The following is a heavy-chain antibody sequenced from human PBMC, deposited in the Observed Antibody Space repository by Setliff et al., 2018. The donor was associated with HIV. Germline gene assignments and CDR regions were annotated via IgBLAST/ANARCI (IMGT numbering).Heavy chain of an antibody. Sequence: SVKVSCKASGDTFSNSALTWVRQAPGQGLEWMGGSIPLFGTTNYAQKFQGRVTLTTDELMKTAYMELSSLRSEDTAVYYCAKGYCSSTSCYDYYYYGMDVWGQGTTVTVSS. CDR1: GDTFSNSA. D-gene: IGHD2-2*01. CDR3: AKGYCSSTSCYDYYYYGMDV. J-gene: IGHJ6*02. CDR2: SIPLFGTT. V-gene: IGHV1-69*05.